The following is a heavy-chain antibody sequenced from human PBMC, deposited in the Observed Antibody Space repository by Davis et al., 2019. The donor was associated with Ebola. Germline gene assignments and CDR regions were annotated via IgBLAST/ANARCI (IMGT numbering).Heavy chain of an antibody. V-gene: IGHV1-18*04. Sequence: ASVKVSCKASGYTFTSYGITWVRQAPGQGLEWMGWINPHNGNTNYAQNVQGRVTMTTDTSTSTAYMEVGSLRSDDTAVYYCARGEFLFGELLLYYGMDVWGKGTTVTVSS. D-gene: IGHD3-10*02. CDR3: ARGEFLFGELLLYYGMDV. CDR2: INPHNGNT. CDR1: GYTFTSYG. J-gene: IGHJ6*04.